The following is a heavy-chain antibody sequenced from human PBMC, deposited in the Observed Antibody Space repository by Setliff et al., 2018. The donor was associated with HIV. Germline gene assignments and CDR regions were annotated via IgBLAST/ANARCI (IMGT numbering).Heavy chain of an antibody. CDR2: INHNGNT. J-gene: IGHJ3*02. V-gene: IGHV4-39*01. D-gene: IGHD1-26*01. Sequence: LSLTCTVSGGSISSRDYYWGWIRQPPGKGREWIGSINHNGNTYYSPSLKTRVTISVDTSKKQFSLKLNSVTASDTATYYCARLLQWMSYSFDIWGQGKMVTVSS. CDR3: ARLLQWMSYSFDI. CDR1: GGSISSRDYY.